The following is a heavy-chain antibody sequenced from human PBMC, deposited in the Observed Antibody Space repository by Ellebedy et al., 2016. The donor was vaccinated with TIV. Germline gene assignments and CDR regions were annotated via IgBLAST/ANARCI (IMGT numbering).Heavy chain of an antibody. J-gene: IGHJ6*02. CDR3: ARGHHALEI. D-gene: IGHD3-3*01. CDR1: GLNFEKDY. Sequence: PGGSLRLSCVASGLNFEKDYMSWLRQAPGTGLEWISYINPSSSDTYYAGSVKGRFTISRDHAKTSLYLQMNSLRVEDTAVYFCARGHHALEIWGQGTTVSVSS. V-gene: IGHV3-11*05. CDR2: INPSSSDT.